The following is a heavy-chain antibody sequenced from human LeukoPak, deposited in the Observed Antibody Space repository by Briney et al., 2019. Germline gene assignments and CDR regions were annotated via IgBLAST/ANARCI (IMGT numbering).Heavy chain of an antibody. CDR1: GGSISSSSYY. V-gene: IGHV4-39*01. CDR3: ARQRSWSGSYYRPTGLSFDP. D-gene: IGHD3-10*01. J-gene: IGHJ5*02. Sequence: SETLSLTCTVSGGSISSSSYYWGWIRQPPGKGLEWIGSIYYSGSTYYNPSLKSRVTISVDTSKNQFSPKLSSVTAADTAVYYCARQRSWSGSYYRPTGLSFDPWGQGTLVTVSS. CDR2: IYYSGST.